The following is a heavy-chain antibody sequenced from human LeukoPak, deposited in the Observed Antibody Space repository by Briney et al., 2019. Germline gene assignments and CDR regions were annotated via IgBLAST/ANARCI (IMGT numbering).Heavy chain of an antibody. CDR1: GFTFTNSA. J-gene: IGHJ4*02. V-gene: IGHV1-58*02. CDR3: AAAPIEMQQRGFDY. Sequence: SVKVSSHASGFTFTNSAMQWVRQARGQRLEWIGCIVVASGNTKYAQKFQERVTITRDMSTSTAYMELSSLSPEDTAVYYCAAAPIEMQQRGFDYWGQGTLVTVSS. CDR2: IVVASGNT. D-gene: IGHD5-24*01.